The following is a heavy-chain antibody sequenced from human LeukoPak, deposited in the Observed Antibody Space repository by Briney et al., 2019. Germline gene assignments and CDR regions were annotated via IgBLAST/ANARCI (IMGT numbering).Heavy chain of an antibody. V-gene: IGHV3-7*01. D-gene: IGHD2-15*01. J-gene: IGHJ6*02. Sequence: GGSLRLSCVGSGFTFSSYVMRWVRQSPGKGLEWVANINKDGSEEYYVDSVRGRFTISRDNGKNSLNLQMNSLRVEDTAVYYCARDLRSNTFSDYYGVDVWGQGTTVIVSS. CDR1: GFTFSSYV. CDR2: INKDGSEE. CDR3: ARDLRSNTFSDYYGVDV.